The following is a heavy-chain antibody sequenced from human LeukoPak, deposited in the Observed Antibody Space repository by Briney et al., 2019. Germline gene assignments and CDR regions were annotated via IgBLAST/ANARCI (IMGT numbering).Heavy chain of an antibody. Sequence: GRSLRLSCAASGFTFDDYAMHWVRQAPGKGLEWVSGISWNSGSIGYADSVKGRFTISRDNAKNSLYLQMNSLRAEDTALYYCAKDISGGSSWYFDAFDIWGQGAMVTVSS. D-gene: IGHD6-13*01. J-gene: IGHJ3*02. CDR3: AKDISGGSSWYFDAFDI. CDR1: GFTFDDYA. CDR2: ISWNSGSI. V-gene: IGHV3-9*01.